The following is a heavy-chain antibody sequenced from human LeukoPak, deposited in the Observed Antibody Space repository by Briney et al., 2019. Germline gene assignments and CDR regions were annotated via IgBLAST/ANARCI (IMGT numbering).Heavy chain of an antibody. Sequence: ASVKVSCKASGYTFTSYDINWVRQATRQGLEWLASMNPNSGNTGYAQKFQGRVTMTRNTSISTAYMELNSLKSEDTAVYYCPSTSGYSSSWYEGDDYWGQGTLVTVPS. CDR2: MNPNSGNT. CDR3: PSTSGYSSSWYEGDDY. D-gene: IGHD6-13*01. J-gene: IGHJ4*02. CDR1: GYTFTSYD. V-gene: IGHV1-8*01.